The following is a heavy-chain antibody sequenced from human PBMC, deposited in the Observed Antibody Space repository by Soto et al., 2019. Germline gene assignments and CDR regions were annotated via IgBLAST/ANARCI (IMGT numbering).Heavy chain of an antibody. Sequence: QVQLVQSGAEVKKPGASVKVSCKASGYTFTNFDINWVRQDTGQGLEWMGWMNPKSGNTDYAENFQGRVTMTRNTSIGTAYMELSSLRSADTAVYYCARGLGGAFDYWGQGTLVTVSS. CDR2: MNPKSGNT. CDR3: ARGLGGAFDY. D-gene: IGHD1-26*01. CDR1: GYTFTNFD. V-gene: IGHV1-8*01. J-gene: IGHJ4*02.